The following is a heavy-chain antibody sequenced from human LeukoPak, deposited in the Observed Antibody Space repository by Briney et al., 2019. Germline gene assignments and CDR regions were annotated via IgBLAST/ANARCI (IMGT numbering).Heavy chain of an antibody. CDR2: IYSGGST. V-gene: IGHV3-66*02. D-gene: IGHD7-27*01. Sequence: GGSLRLSCAASGFTVSSNYMSWVRQAPGKGLEWVSVIYSGGSTYYADSVKGRFTISRDNSKNTLYLRMNSLRAEDTAVYYCARSPGNWEEVGWFDPWGQGTLVTVSS. J-gene: IGHJ5*02. CDR1: GFTVSSNY. CDR3: ARSPGNWEEVGWFDP.